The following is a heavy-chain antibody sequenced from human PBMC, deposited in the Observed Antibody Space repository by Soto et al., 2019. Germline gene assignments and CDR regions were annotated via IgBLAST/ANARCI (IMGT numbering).Heavy chain of an antibody. V-gene: IGHV3-30*18. CDR3: AKDVYYYSRSGYYIFDS. J-gene: IGHJ4*02. Sequence: PGGSLRLSCEVSGFTFSAYGMHWVRQAPGKGLEWVAAISHDGTNKNYGDSVKGRFTISRDNSKKTLYLQMNSLRPEDTALYYCAKDVYYYSRSGYYIFDSWGQGTLVTVSS. CDR1: GFTFSAYG. D-gene: IGHD3-22*01. CDR2: ISHDGTNK.